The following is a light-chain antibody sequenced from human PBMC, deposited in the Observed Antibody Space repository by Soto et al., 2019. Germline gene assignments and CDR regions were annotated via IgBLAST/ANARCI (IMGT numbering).Light chain of an antibody. J-gene: IGKJ1*01. CDR2: GAS. CDR3: HQYVTSPWT. V-gene: IGKV3-20*01. CDR1: QTVSGRY. Sequence: EIVLTQSPGTLSLSPGERATLSCRASQTVSGRYLAWFQQKPGQAPRLLVYGASSRATGIPDRFSGSGSGTDFPLTISRLEPEDFAVYYCHQYVTSPWTLGQGTKVEIK.